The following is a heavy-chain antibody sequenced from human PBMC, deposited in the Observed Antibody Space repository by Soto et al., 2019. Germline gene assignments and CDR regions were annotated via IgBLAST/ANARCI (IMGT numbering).Heavy chain of an antibody. Sequence: QVHLVQSGAEVKRPGVSVKVSCKASGYTFSNYYMHWVRQVPGHGLEWMGIINPSGGGTTYAQRFRGRLTVIRDTSTSTVYMELSRLRSDDTAIYFCARAPQYDSAGYYYNFWGQGTLVTVSS. CDR2: INPSGGGT. CDR3: ARAPQYDSAGYYYNF. V-gene: IGHV1-46*01. J-gene: IGHJ4*02. D-gene: IGHD3-16*01. CDR1: GYTFSNYY.